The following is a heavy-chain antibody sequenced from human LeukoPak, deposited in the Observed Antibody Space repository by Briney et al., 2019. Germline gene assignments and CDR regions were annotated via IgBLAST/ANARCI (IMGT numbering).Heavy chain of an antibody. D-gene: IGHD3-22*01. CDR2: ISYDGSNK. V-gene: IGHV3-30*04. CDR1: GFTFSSYA. Sequence: GGSLRLSCAASGFTFSSYAIHWVRQAPGKGLEWVAVISYDGSNKYYADSVKGRFTISRDNSKNTLYLQMNSLRAEDTAVYYCARDAYSSSQYYYYYGMDVWGQGTTVTVSS. CDR3: ARDAYSSSQYYYYYGMDV. J-gene: IGHJ6*02.